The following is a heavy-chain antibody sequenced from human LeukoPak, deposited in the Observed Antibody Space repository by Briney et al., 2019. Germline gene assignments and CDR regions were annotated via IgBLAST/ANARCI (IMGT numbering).Heavy chain of an antibody. Sequence: ASVKVSCKASGYTFTGYFMDWVRQAPGQGLEWMGRINPNSGGTNYAQKFQGRVTMTGGTSISTAYMELNRLTSDDTAVYYCARGLGGNYPGNWGQGTQVTVSS. CDR3: ARGLGGNYPGN. CDR2: INPNSGGT. D-gene: IGHD2-21*01. V-gene: IGHV1-2*02. CDR1: GYTFTGYF. J-gene: IGHJ4*02.